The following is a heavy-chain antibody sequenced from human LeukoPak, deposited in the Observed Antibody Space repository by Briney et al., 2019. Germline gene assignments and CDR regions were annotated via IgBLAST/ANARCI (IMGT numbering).Heavy chain of an antibody. V-gene: IGHV3-74*01. CDR2: INSDGSST. J-gene: IGHJ4*02. CDR3: ARGADYGGNSGPFDY. D-gene: IGHD4-23*01. CDR1: GFTFSNYW. Sequence: GGSLRLSCAASGFTFSNYWMHWVRQAPGKGLVWVSRINSDGSSTSYADSVKGRFTISRDNAKNTLYPQMNSLRAEDTAVYYCARGADYGGNSGPFDYWGQGTLVAVSS.